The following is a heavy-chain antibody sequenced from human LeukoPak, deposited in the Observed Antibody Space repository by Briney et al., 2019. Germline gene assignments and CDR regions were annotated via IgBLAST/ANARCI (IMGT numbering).Heavy chain of an antibody. V-gene: IGHV3-30-3*01. CDR1: GFTFRNYV. Sequence: PGGSLRLSCAASGFTFRNYVIHWVRQAPGKGLEWVAVTSSDLNVKLYADSVKGRFTISRDNSRSTLYLQMNSLRPKDTAIYYCAREGYYGSGSPPSLYFDYWGQGTPVTVSS. CDR2: TSSDLNVK. D-gene: IGHD3-10*01. CDR3: AREGYYGSGSPPSLYFDY. J-gene: IGHJ4*02.